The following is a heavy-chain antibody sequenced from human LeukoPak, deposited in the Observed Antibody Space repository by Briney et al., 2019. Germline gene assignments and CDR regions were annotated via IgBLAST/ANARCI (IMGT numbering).Heavy chain of an antibody. J-gene: IGHJ4*02. D-gene: IGHD1/OR15-1a*01. V-gene: IGHV3-23*01. CDR3: AKSHSVEQRGYFDY. CDR2: ISNDGGST. Sequence: GGSLRLSCAASGFTFTTYAMSWVRQAPGKGLEWVSSISNDGGSTYYADSVKGRFTISRDNSRSTVYLQMNSLRGEDMAVYYCAKSHSVEQRGYFDYWGQGTLVPVSS. CDR1: GFTFTTYA.